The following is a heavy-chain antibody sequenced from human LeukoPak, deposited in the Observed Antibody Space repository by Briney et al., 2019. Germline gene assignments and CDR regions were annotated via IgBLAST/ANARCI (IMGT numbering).Heavy chain of an antibody. Sequence: SETLSLACTVSGDSINNNNYYWGWIRQPPGKGLEWIGSIYYSGNTYDNPSLESRVTISIDTSRNQFSLKLSSVTAADTAVYYCARESFDSSGHYYRGYYMDVWGKGTTVTVSS. CDR2: IYYSGNT. CDR3: ARESFDSSGHYYRGYYMDV. V-gene: IGHV4-39*07. J-gene: IGHJ6*03. CDR1: GDSINNNNYY. D-gene: IGHD3-22*01.